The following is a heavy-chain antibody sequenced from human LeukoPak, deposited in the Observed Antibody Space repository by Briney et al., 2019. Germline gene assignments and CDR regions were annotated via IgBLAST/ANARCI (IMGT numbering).Heavy chain of an antibody. J-gene: IGHJ4*02. CDR2: IYTSGST. CDR1: GGSISSYY. D-gene: IGHD3-22*01. CDR3: ARGDYYDSSGYFYYFDY. Sequence: SETLSLTCTVSGGSISSYYWSWIRQPAGKGLEWIGRIYTSGSTNYNPSFKSRVTMSVDTSKNQFSLKLSSVTAADTAVYYCARGDYYDSSGYFYYFDYWGQGTLVTVSS. V-gene: IGHV4-4*07.